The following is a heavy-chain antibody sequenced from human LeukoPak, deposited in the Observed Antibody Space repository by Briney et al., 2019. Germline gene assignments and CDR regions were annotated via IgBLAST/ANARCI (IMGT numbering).Heavy chain of an antibody. Sequence: SETLSLTCAVYGGSFSGYYWSWIRQPPGKGLEWIGEINHSGSTNYNPSLKSRVTISVDTSKNQFSLKLSSVTAADTAVYYCHGRDGSGSLDYWGQGTLVTVSS. D-gene: IGHD3-10*01. J-gene: IGHJ4*02. CDR1: GGSFSGYY. CDR3: HGRDGSGSLDY. V-gene: IGHV4-34*03. CDR2: INHSGST.